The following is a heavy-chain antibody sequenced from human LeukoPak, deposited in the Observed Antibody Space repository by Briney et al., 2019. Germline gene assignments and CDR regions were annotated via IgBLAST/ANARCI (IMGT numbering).Heavy chain of an antibody. D-gene: IGHD1-14*01. J-gene: IGHJ4*02. CDR3: ARGDKPYAY. CDR1: GGTFISYA. V-gene: IGHV1-69*04. CDR2: IIPILGIA. Sequence: SVTVSCTASGGTFISYAISWVRQAPGQGLEWMGRIIPILGIANYAQKFQGRVTITADKSTSTAYMELSSLRSEDTAVYYCARGDKPYAYWGQETLVTVSS.